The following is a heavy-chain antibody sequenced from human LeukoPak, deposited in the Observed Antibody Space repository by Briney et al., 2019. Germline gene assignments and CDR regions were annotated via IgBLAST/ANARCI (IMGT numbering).Heavy chain of an antibody. D-gene: IGHD2-21*02. CDR1: GGSISSGGYS. V-gene: IGHV4-30-2*01. CDR3: ARESGGDFTFDY. Sequence: SETLSLTCAVSGGSISSGGYSWSWIRQPPGKGLEWIGYIYHSGSTYYNPSLKSRVTISVDRSKNQFSLKLSSETAADTAVYYCARESGGDFTFDYWGQGTLVTVSS. CDR2: IYHSGST. J-gene: IGHJ4*02.